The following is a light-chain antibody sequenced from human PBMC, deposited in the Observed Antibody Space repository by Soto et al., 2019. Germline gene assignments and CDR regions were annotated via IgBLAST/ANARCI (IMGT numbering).Light chain of an antibody. CDR3: MQALQTPIT. CDR2: LGS. J-gene: IGKJ5*01. CDR1: QSLLHSNGYNY. V-gene: IGKV2-28*01. Sequence: DIVMTQSPLSLPVTPGEPASISCRSSQSLLHSNGYNYLDWYLQKPGQSPQLLIYLGSNRASGVPDRFSGSGSGTDFTLKISRVEAADVGVYYCMQALQTPITFGQGTRLEMK.